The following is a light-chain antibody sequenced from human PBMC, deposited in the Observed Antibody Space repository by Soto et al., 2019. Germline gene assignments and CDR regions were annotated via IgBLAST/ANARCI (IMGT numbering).Light chain of an antibody. Sequence: QSVLTQPRSVSGSPGQSVTISCTGTSSDVGGYNYVSWYQQHPGKAPKLMIYDVSKRPSGVPHRFSGSKSGNTASLTISGLQAEDEADYHCCSYAGSYTWVFGGGTKLTVL. V-gene: IGLV2-11*01. CDR2: DVS. J-gene: IGLJ3*02. CDR3: CSYAGSYTWV. CDR1: SSDVGGYNY.